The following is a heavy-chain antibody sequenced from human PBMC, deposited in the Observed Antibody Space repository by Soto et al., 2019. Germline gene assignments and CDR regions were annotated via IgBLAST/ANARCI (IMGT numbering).Heavy chain of an antibody. CDR2: IYYSGST. D-gene: IGHD3-22*01. J-gene: IGHJ3*02. Sequence: SETLSLTCTVSGGSISSGGYYWSWIRQHPGKGLEWIGYIYYSGSTYYNPSLKSRVTISVDTSKNQFSLKLSSVTAADTAVYYCARAYDSSGYYPTDAFDIWGQGAMVTVSS. CDR3: ARAYDSSGYYPTDAFDI. CDR1: GGSISSGGYY. V-gene: IGHV4-31*03.